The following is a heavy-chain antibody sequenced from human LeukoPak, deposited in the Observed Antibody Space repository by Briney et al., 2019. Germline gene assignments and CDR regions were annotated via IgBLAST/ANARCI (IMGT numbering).Heavy chain of an antibody. CDR3: AKDGGGSGSYYPGH. V-gene: IGHV3-23*01. CDR1: GFTFSSYG. J-gene: IGHJ4*02. D-gene: IGHD1-26*01. CDR2: ISGSGGST. Sequence: GGTLRLSCAASGFTFSSYGMSWVRQAPGKGLEWVSAISGSGGSTYYADSVKGRFTISRDNSKNTLYLQMNSLRAEDTAVYYCAKDGGGSGSYYPGHWGQGTLVTVSS.